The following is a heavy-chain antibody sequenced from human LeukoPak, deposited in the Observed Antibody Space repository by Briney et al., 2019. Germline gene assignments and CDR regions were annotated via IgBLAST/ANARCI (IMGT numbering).Heavy chain of an antibody. V-gene: IGHV1-2*02. J-gene: IGHJ6*04. Sequence: ASVKVSCKASGYTFTGYHMHWVRQAPGQGLEWMGWINPNSGGTNYAQKFQGRVTMTRDTSISTAYMELSRLRSDDTAVYYCARGNLKGTRVDVWGKGTTVTVSS. CDR2: INPNSGGT. D-gene: IGHD1-14*01. CDR1: GYTFTGYH. CDR3: ARGNLKGTRVDV.